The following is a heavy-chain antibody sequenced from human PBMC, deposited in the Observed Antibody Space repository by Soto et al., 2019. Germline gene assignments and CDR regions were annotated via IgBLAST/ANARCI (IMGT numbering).Heavy chain of an antibody. CDR3: ARQGENDYFDF. CDR2: ICDSGST. J-gene: IGHJ4*02. Sequence: PSETLSLTCTVSSGSITKYCWSWIRQPPGKELEWIGYICDSGSTNYNPSLTSRVTMSVDTSKNQFSLNLSSMTAADTAIYYCARQGENDYFDFWGQGALVTVS. CDR1: SGSITKYC. V-gene: IGHV4-59*08. D-gene: IGHD3-16*01.